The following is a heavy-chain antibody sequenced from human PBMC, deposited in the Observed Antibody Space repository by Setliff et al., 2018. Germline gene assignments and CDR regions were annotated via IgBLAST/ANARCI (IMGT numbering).Heavy chain of an antibody. J-gene: IGHJ4*02. D-gene: IGHD6-6*01. Sequence: GASVKVSCKASGYTFTSYDVNWVRQATGQGLEWMGWMNPNSGNTGYAQKFQGRVTMTRNTSISTAYMELSSLRSEDTAVYYCAAVLGYSSSPEGDYWGQGTLVTVSS. CDR2: MNPNSGNT. CDR3: AAVLGYSSSPEGDY. CDR1: GYTFTSYD. V-gene: IGHV1-8*02.